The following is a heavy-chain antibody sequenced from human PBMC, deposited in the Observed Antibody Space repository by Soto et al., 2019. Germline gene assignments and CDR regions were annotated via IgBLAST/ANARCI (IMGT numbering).Heavy chain of an antibody. CDR3: AREVYYGSGPGY. J-gene: IGHJ4*02. D-gene: IGHD3-10*01. CDR2: ISAYNGNT. Sequence: QVQLVQSGAEVKKPGASVKVSCKASGYTFTSYGISWVRQAPGQGLEWMGWISAYNGNTNYAQKLQGRATMTTDTSTNTAYLALRSLRSDETSVYYSAREVYYGSGPGYWGQGTLVTVPS. CDR1: GYTFTSYG. V-gene: IGHV1-18*01.